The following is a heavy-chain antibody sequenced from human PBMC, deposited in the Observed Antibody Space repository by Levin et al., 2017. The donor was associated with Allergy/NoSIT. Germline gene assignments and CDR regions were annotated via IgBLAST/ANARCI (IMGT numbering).Heavy chain of an antibody. J-gene: IGHJ3*02. CDR1: GFTFSSYS. CDR3: ARTSPAPGAFES. V-gene: IGHV3-48*01. Sequence: GGSLRLSCAASGFTFSSYSMNWVRQAPGKGLEWVSYISSSSSTIYYADSVKGRFTISRDNAKNSLYLQMNSLRAEDTAVYYCARTSPAPGAFESWGQGTMVTVSA. CDR2: ISSSSSTI. D-gene: IGHD1-14*01.